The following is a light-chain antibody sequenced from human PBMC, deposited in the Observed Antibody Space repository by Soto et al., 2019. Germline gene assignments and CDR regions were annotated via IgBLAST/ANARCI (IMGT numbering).Light chain of an antibody. Sequence: EMVLTQSPATLSLSPGERATLSCRASQSVSSSYLAWYQQKPGQAPRLLIYGASSRATGIPDRFSGSGSGTDFTLTISRLDSEDFAVYYCQQYCSSPPELTFDGGSKVDIK. V-gene: IGKV3-20*01. CDR3: QQYCSSPPELT. J-gene: IGKJ4*01. CDR2: GAS. CDR1: QSVSSSY.